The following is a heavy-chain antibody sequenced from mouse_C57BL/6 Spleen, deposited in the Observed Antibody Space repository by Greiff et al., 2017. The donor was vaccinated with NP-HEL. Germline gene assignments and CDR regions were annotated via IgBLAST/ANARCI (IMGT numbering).Heavy chain of an antibody. CDR2: IRNKANGYTT. CDR3: ARYNGMDAMDY. D-gene: IGHD1-1*01. J-gene: IGHJ4*01. Sequence: EVQGVESGGGLVQPGGSLSLSCAASGFTFTDYYMSWVRQPPGKALEWLGFIRNKANGYTTEYSASVKGRFTIYRDTTKSILYLQMNALRAEDSATYYCARYNGMDAMDYWGQGTSVTVSS. V-gene: IGHV7-3*01. CDR1: GFTFTDYY.